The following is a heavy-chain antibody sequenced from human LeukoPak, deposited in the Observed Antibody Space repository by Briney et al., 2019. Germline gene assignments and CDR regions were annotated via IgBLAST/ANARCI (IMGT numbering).Heavy chain of an antibody. CDR2: IRSKANNYAT. V-gene: IGHV3-73*01. D-gene: IGHD1-26*01. J-gene: IGHJ4*02. Sequence: GGSLRLSCAASGFIFSSYGMHWVRQASGKGLEWVGRIRSKANNYATTYAASVKGRFTISRDDSKNTAYLQMNSLKTEDTAVYYCLTRYQLSGNYYEYWGQGTLVTVSS. CDR1: GFIFSSYG. CDR3: LTRYQLSGNYYEY.